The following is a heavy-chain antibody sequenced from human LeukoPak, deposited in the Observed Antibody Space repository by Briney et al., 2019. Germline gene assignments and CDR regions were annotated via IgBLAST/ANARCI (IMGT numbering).Heavy chain of an antibody. CDR3: AKGGRGYSYGY. J-gene: IGHJ4*02. Sequence: GGSLRLSCAASGFTFSIYAMSWVRQAPGKGLEWVSGIRTGSQSTHYADSVKGRFTISRDNSKNTLYLQMNNLRAEDTAVYYCAKGGRGYSYGYWGQGTLVTVSS. CDR1: GFTFSIYA. CDR2: IRTGSQST. V-gene: IGHV3-23*01. D-gene: IGHD5-18*01.